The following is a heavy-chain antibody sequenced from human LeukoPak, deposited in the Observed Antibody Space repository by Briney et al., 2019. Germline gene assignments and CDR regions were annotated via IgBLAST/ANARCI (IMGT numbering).Heavy chain of an antibody. CDR1: GFTFSSYA. CDR3: ARSHRYSGYVTY. CDR2: ISGSGGST. D-gene: IGHD5-12*01. Sequence: GGSLRLSCAASGFTFSSYAMSWVRQAPGKGLEWVSAISGSGGSTYYADSVKGRFTISRDNAKNSLYLQMNSLRAEDTAVYYCARSHRYSGYVTYWGQGTLVTVSS. J-gene: IGHJ4*02. V-gene: IGHV3-23*01.